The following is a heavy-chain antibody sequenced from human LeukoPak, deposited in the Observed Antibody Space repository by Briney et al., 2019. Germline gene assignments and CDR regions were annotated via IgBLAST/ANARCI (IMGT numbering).Heavy chain of an antibody. Sequence: SETLSLTCAVYGWSFSGYYWSWIRQPPGKGLEWIGEINHSGSTNYNPSLKSRVTISVDTSKNQFSLKLSSVTAADTAVYYCARKGLLWFGELPFFDYWCQGTLVTVSS. V-gene: IGHV4-34*01. CDR2: INHSGST. CDR1: GWSFSGYY. D-gene: IGHD3-10*01. CDR3: ARKGLLWFGELPFFDY. J-gene: IGHJ4*02.